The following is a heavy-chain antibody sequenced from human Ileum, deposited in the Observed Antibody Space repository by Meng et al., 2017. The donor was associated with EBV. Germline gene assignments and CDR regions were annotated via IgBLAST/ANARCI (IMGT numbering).Heavy chain of an antibody. J-gene: IGHJ4*02. CDR2: ISAYNGNT. V-gene: IGHV1-18*01. D-gene: IGHD1-26*01. Sequence: QAQLVQSGGEVKKPXXSVKVSCKASGYTFTNYGITWVRQAPGQGLEWMGWISAYNGNTNYAQTLQGRLTMTTDTSTSTAYMELRSLRSDDTAVYYCARVEVGITSGDYWGQGTLVTVFS. CDR1: GYTFTNYG. CDR3: ARVEVGITSGDY.